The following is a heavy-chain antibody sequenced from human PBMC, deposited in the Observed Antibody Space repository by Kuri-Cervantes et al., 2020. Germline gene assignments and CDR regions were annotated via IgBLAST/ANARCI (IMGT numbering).Heavy chain of an antibody. J-gene: IGHJ5*02. V-gene: IGHV4-34*01. Sequence: TLSLTCAVYGGSFSGYYWSWIRQPPGKGLEWIGEINHSGSTNYNPSLKSRVTISVDTSKNQFSLKLSSVTAADTAVYYCARHDQEYNWFDPWGQGTLVTVSS. CDR3: ARHDQEYNWFDP. CDR2: INHSGST. D-gene: IGHD3-10*01. CDR1: GGSFSGYY.